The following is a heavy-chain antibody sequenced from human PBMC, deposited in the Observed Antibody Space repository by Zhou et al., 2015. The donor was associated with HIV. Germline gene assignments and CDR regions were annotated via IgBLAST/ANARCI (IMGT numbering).Heavy chain of an antibody. D-gene: IGHD4-17*01. CDR3: ARDRYEDGDSQSYYYMDV. V-gene: IGHV1-3*04. CDR2: IHTGNGRT. CDR1: GYTFSIYG. J-gene: IGHJ6*03. Sequence: QVQLVQSGAEVTKPGASVKVSCKTSGYTFSIYGVHWVRQAPGQRPEWIGWIHTGNGRTKYSQNFQGRVIITRDTSASTAYMEMSSLKSEDTAVYFCARDRYEDGDSQSYYYMDVRGKGTTVTVSS.